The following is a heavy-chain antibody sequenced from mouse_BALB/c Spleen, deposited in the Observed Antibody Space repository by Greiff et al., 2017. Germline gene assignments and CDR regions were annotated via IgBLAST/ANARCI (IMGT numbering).Heavy chain of an antibody. CDR3: ERGIYDGYYVGAMDY. J-gene: IGHJ4*01. Sequence: QVQLQQSGPELVKPGASVKMSCKASGYTFTDYVISWVKQRTGQGLEWIGEIYPGSGSTYYNEKFKGKATLTADKSSNTAYMQLSRLTSEDSEVYFCERGIYDGYYVGAMDYWGQGTSVTVSA. CDR1: GYTFTDYV. CDR2: IYPGSGST. D-gene: IGHD2-3*01. V-gene: IGHV1-81*01.